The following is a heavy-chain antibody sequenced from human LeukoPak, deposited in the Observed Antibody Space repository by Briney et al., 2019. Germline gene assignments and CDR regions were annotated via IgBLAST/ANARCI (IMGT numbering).Heavy chain of an antibody. V-gene: IGHV4-4*07. J-gene: IGHJ5*02. CDR2: IYTSGST. Sequence: SETLSLTCTVSGGSISSYYWSWIRQPAGKGLEWIGRIYTSGSTNYNPSLKSRVTMSVDTSKNQFSLKLSSVTAADTAVYYCAAQMATRAHNLFDPWGQGTLVTVSS. D-gene: IGHD5-12*01. CDR3: AAQMATRAHNLFDP. CDR1: GGSISSYY.